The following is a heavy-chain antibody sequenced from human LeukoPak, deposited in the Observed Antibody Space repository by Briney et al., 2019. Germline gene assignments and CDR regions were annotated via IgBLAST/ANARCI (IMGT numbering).Heavy chain of an antibody. Sequence: PGGSLRLSCAASGFTFDDYGMSWVRQAPGKGLEWVSGTNWNGGSTGYADSVKGRFTISRDNAKNSLYLQMNSLRAEDTALYYCARVYRHYDYVWGSYRFDYWGQGTLVTVSS. J-gene: IGHJ4*02. CDR3: ARVYRHYDYVWGSYRFDY. CDR1: GFTFDDYG. D-gene: IGHD3-16*02. CDR2: TNWNGGST. V-gene: IGHV3-20*04.